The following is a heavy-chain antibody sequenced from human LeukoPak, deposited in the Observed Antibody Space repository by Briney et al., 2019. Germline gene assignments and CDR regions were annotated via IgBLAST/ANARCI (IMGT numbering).Heavy chain of an antibody. CDR3: AKDKGSVIRGVMYYFHF. CDR1: GFTFDDYA. Sequence: GRSLSLSCAASGFTFDDYAMQWVRQAPGKGLEWVSTINWYSGAIYYAPSVKGPFTISRDHAKNSLYLQMNSLRADDTALYYCAKDKGSVIRGVMYYFHFWGQGTLVTVSS. D-gene: IGHD3-10*01. J-gene: IGHJ4*02. V-gene: IGHV3-9*01. CDR2: INWYSGAI.